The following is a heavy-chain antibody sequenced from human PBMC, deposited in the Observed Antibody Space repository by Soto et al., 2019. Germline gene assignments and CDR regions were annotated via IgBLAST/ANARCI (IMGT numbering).Heavy chain of an antibody. J-gene: IGHJ4*02. D-gene: IGHD5-18*01. CDR2: INPNSGGT. CDR1: GYSFTGYY. CDR3: ARELTVDTAMVGH. V-gene: IGHV1-2*02. Sequence: ASVKVSCKASGYSFTGYYMHWVRQAPGQGLEWMGWINPNSGGTNYAQKFQGRVTMTRDTSISTAYMELSRLRSDDTAVYYCARELTVDTAMVGHWGQGTLVTVSS.